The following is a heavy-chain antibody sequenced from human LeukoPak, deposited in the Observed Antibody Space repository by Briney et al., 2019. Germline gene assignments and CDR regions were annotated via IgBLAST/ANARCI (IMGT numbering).Heavy chain of an antibody. V-gene: IGHV5-51*01. CDR3: ARFATEYSSSSRFDP. D-gene: IGHD6-6*01. CDR2: IYPGDSDT. J-gene: IGHJ5*02. CDR1: GYSFTSYW. Sequence: GESLKISCKGSGYSFTSYWIGWVRQMPGKGLEWMGIIYPGDSDTRYSPSFQGQVTVSADKSISTAHLQWSSLKASDTAMYYCARFATEYSSSSRFDPWGQGTLVTVSS.